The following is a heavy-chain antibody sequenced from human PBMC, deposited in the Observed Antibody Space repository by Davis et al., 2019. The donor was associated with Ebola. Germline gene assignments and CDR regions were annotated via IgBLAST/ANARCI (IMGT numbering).Heavy chain of an antibody. CDR2: ISYDGSNK. D-gene: IGHD3-3*01. CDR1: GFTFSSYS. Sequence: PGGSLRLSCVASGFTFSSYSMHWVRQAPGKGLEWVAVISYDGSNKYYADSVKGRFTISRDNSKNTLYLQMNSLRAEDTAVYYCARAYDFWSGYYTGGFGYWGQGTLVTVSS. V-gene: IGHV3-30-3*01. CDR3: ARAYDFWSGYYTGGFGY. J-gene: IGHJ4*02.